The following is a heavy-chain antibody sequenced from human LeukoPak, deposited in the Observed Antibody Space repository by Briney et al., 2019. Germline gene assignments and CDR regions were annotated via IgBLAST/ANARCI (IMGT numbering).Heavy chain of an antibody. CDR3: ARGGHVRVYDSNAYYGHY. Sequence: GRSLRLSCAASGFTFSSYGMHWVRQAPGKGLEWVAVISYDGSNKYYADSVKGRFTISRDNSKNTLYLQMNSLRSEDTAVYYCARGGHVRVYDSNAYYGHYWGQGTLVTVSS. CDR1: GFTFSSYG. CDR2: ISYDGSNK. J-gene: IGHJ4*02. D-gene: IGHD3-22*01. V-gene: IGHV3-30*03.